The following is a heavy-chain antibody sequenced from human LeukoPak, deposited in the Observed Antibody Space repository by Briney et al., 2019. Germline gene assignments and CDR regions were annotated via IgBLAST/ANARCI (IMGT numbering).Heavy chain of an antibody. V-gene: IGHV3-21*01. CDR3: ARDRSTDSSGYYYS. D-gene: IGHD3-22*01. Sequence: GGSLGLSCAASGFTFSSYSMNWVRQAPGKGLEWVSSISSSSSYIYYADSVKGRFTISRDNAKNSLYLQMNSLRAEDTAVYYCARDRSTDSSGYYYSWGQGTLVTVSS. CDR2: ISSSSSYI. J-gene: IGHJ4*02. CDR1: GFTFSSYS.